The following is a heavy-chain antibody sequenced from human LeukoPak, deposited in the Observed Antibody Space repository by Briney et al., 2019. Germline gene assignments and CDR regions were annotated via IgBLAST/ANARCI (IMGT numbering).Heavy chain of an antibody. Sequence: GGSLRLSCAASGFAFSTYWMHWVRQTPGKGLVWVSRLSTDGATTVYADSVKGRFTISRDNSKNTLYLQMNSLRAEDTAVYYCAKDNYGDYVSLFDYWGQGTLVTVSS. D-gene: IGHD4-17*01. J-gene: IGHJ4*02. CDR3: AKDNYGDYVSLFDY. V-gene: IGHV3-74*01. CDR1: GFAFSTYW. CDR2: LSTDGATT.